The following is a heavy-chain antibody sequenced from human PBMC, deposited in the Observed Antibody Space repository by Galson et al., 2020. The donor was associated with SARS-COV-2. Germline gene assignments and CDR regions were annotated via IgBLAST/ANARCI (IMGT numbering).Heavy chain of an antibody. J-gene: IGHJ6*02. CDR2: LNPTDGTT. D-gene: IGHD2-2*01. CDR1: GYTFTSYY. Sequence: GASVKVSCKAFGYTFTSYYIQWVRQAPGQGLEWMGILNPTDGTTSHAQRFQGRVTMTRDTATTTVYMELSSLRSDDTAVYFCARESLNDCTSTNCQLDVWGQGTAVTVSS. V-gene: IGHV1-46*01. CDR3: ARESLNDCTSTNCQLDV.